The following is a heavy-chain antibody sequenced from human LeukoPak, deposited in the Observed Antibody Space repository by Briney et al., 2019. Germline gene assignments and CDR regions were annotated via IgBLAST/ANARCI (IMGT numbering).Heavy chain of an antibody. J-gene: IGHJ4*02. Sequence: SETLSLTCTVSGGSISSYYWSWIRQPPGKGLEWIGYIYYSGSTYYNPSLKSRVTISVDTSKNQFSLKLSSVTAADTAVYYCARVIMDTAMVDWGQGTLVTVSS. CDR2: IYYSGST. D-gene: IGHD5-18*01. CDR1: GGSISSYY. V-gene: IGHV4-59*01. CDR3: ARVIMDTAMVD.